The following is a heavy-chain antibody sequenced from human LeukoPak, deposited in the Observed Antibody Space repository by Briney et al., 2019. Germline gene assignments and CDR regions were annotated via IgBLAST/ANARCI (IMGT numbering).Heavy chain of an antibody. D-gene: IGHD3-3*01. J-gene: IGHJ3*02. CDR3: ARGKAIFGVVVDAFDI. CDR2: INWNGGST. V-gene: IGHV3-20*04. CDR1: GFTFDDYG. Sequence: GSLRLSCAASGFTFDDYGMSWVRQAPGKGLEWVSGINWNGGSTGYADSVKGRFTISRDNAKNSLYLQMNSLRAEDTALYYCARGKAIFGVVVDAFDIWGQGTMVTVSS.